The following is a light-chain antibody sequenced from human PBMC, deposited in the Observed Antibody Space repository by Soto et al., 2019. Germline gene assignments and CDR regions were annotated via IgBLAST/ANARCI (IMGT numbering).Light chain of an antibody. CDR3: QQYTDWTGWT. Sequence: EIVMTQSPATLSLSPGETATLSCRSSQSVHSNVAWFQQQPGQAPRLLIYAASSRATGIPVRFSGSGSGTEFTLTISSLRPDDFAVYYCQQYTDWTGWTFVGGTKVGI. CDR2: AAS. V-gene: IGKV3-15*01. CDR1: QSVHSN. J-gene: IGKJ4*01.